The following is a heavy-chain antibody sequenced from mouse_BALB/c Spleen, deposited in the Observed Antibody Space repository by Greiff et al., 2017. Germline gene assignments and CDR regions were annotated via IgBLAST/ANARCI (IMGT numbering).Heavy chain of an antibody. J-gene: IGHJ4*01. D-gene: IGHD2-1*01. Sequence: EVQRVESGGGLVQPGGSLKLSCAASGFTFSSYTMSWVRQTPEKRLEWVAYISNGGGSTYYQDTVKGRFTISRDNAKNTLYLQMSSLKSEDTAMYYCARHDGNSRFYYAMDYWGQGTSVTVSS. CDR1: GFTFSSYT. CDR2: ISNGGGST. CDR3: ARHDGNSRFYYAMDY. V-gene: IGHV5-12-2*01.